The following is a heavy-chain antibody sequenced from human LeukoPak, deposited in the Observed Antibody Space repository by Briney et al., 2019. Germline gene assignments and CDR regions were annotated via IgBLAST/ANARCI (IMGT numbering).Heavy chain of an antibody. CDR2: ISYGGSNK. CDR1: GFTFSSYG. Sequence: SGGSLRLSCAASGFTFSSYGMHWVRQAPGKGLEWVAVISYGGSNKYYADSVKGRFTISRDNSKNTLYLQMNSLRAEDTAVYYCAKANPKWLFGSFDYWGQGTLVTVSS. J-gene: IGHJ4*02. V-gene: IGHV3-30*18. D-gene: IGHD3-10*02. CDR3: AKANPKWLFGSFDY.